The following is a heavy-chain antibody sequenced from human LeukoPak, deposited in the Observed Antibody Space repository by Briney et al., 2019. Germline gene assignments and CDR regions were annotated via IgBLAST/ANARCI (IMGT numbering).Heavy chain of an antibody. D-gene: IGHD3-22*01. J-gene: IGHJ4*02. CDR3: AQWLQDYFDY. V-gene: IGHV4-39*01. Sequence: PSETLSLTCTVSGASLTSYYWGWIRQPPGKGLEWIGSIYYSGSTYYNPSLKSRVTISVDTSKNQFSLKLSSVTAADTAVYYCAQWLQDYFDYWGQGTLVTVSS. CDR1: GASLTSYY. CDR2: IYYSGST.